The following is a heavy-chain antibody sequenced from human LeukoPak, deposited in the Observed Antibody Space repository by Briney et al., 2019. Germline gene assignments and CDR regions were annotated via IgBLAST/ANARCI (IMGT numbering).Heavy chain of an antibody. CDR2: VYTSGST. J-gene: IGHJ3*02. CDR3: ARALPGGAFDI. CDR1: GGSLSSYY. D-gene: IGHD4-23*01. Sequence: SETLSLTCTVSGGSLSSYYWSWIRQPAGKGLEWIGRVYTSGSTNYNPSLKSRVTMSIDTSKNQFSLNLNSVTAADTAVYYCARALPGGAFDIWGQGTMVTVSS. V-gene: IGHV4-4*07.